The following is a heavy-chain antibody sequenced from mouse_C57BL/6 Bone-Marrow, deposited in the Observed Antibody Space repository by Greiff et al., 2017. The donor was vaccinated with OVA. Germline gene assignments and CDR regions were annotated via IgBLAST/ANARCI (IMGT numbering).Heavy chain of an antibody. D-gene: IGHD2-1*01. CDR2: IDPSDSYT. V-gene: IGHV1-69*01. CDR1: GYTFTSYW. CDR3: ARVYGNYRDD. Sequence: QVQLQQPGAELVMPGASVKLSCKASGYTFTSYWMHWVKQRPGQGLEWIGEIDPSDSYTNYNQKFKGKSTLTVDKSSSTAYMQLSSLTSEDSAVYYCARVYGNYRDDWGKGTTLTVSS. J-gene: IGHJ2*01.